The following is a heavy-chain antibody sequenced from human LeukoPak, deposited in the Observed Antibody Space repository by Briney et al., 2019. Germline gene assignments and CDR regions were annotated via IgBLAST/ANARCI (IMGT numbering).Heavy chain of an antibody. CDR2: IKQDGSEK. J-gene: IGHJ4*02. CDR1: GFTFSSYW. Sequence: GGSLRLSCAASGFTFSSYWMSWVRQAPGKGLEWVANIKQDGSEKYYVDSVKGRFTISRDNAKNSLYLQMNSLRAEDTAVYYCAKDRVCSGGSCYPDYWGQGTLVTVSS. CDR3: AKDRVCSGGSCYPDY. D-gene: IGHD2-15*01. V-gene: IGHV3-7*03.